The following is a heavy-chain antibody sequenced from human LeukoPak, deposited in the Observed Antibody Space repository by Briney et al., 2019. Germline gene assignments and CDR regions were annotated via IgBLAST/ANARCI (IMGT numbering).Heavy chain of an antibody. CDR2: IYSGVST. CDR1: GFTVISNY. Sequence: PGGSLRPSWAAAGFTVISNYITWVRQAPGKGLEWVSVIYSGVSTYYADSVKGRFTISRDNPKNTLYLQMNSLRAEDTAVYYCARGADYFDYWGQGTLVTVSS. J-gene: IGHJ4*02. CDR3: ARGADYFDY. V-gene: IGHV3-66*02.